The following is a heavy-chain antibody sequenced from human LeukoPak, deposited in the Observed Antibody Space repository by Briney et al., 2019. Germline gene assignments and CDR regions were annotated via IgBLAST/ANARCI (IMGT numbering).Heavy chain of an antibody. CDR1: GFTFSSYA. D-gene: IGHD6-13*01. CDR3: AKDRDSSSWYSKASPDY. Sequence: GGSLRLSCAASGFTFSSYAMSWVRQAPGKGLEWVSAISGSGGSTYYADSVKGRFTISRDNSKNTLYLQMNSLRAEDTAVYYCAKDRDSSSWYSKASPDYWGQGTLVTVSS. CDR2: ISGSGGST. V-gene: IGHV3-23*01. J-gene: IGHJ4*02.